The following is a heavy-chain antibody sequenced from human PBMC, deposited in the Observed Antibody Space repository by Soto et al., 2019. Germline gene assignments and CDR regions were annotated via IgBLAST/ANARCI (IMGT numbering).Heavy chain of an antibody. Sequence: QVQLVQSGAEVKKPGASVKVSCKASGYTFTSYAMHWVRQAPGQRLEWMGWINAGNGNTKYSQKFQGRVTITRDTSASTAYMELSSLRSEDTAVYYCARDWGQRLELSAFDYWGQGTLVTVSS. CDR2: INAGNGNT. J-gene: IGHJ4*02. CDR1: GYTFTSYA. D-gene: IGHD1-7*01. V-gene: IGHV1-3*01. CDR3: ARDWGQRLELSAFDY.